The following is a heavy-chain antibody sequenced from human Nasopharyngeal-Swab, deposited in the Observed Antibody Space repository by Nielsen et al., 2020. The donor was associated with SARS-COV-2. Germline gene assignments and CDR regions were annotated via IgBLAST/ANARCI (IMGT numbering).Heavy chain of an antibody. CDR2: ISYDGSNK. D-gene: IGHD6-13*01. V-gene: IGHV3-30-3*01. J-gene: IGHJ6*02. CDR3: ARDRGYSSSWYFYYYYGMDV. Sequence: GGSLRLSCAASGFTFSSYAMHWVRQAPCKGLEWVAVISYDGSNKYYADSVKGRFTISRDNSKNTLYLQMNSLRAEDTAVYYCARDRGYSSSWYFYYYYGMDVWGQGTTVTVSS. CDR1: GFTFSSYA.